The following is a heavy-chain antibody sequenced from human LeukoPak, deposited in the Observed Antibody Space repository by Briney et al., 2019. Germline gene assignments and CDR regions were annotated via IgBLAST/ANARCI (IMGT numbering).Heavy chain of an antibody. CDR3: LRGDRRDY. CDR1: GFTFNTYS. Sequence: GGSLRLSCEASGFTFNTYSMNWDRQAQGKGLEWVSSIDSSGGYMFYADSVKVRFIISRDNAKDSLYLQMNSLRVEDTAVYYCLRGDRRDYWGQGTLVTASS. J-gene: IGHJ4*02. CDR2: IDSSGGYM. V-gene: IGHV3-21*06.